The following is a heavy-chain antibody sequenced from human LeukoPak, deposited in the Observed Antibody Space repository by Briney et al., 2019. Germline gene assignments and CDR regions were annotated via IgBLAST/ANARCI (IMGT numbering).Heavy chain of an antibody. CDR1: GVTFSSYD. V-gene: IGHV1-69*13. Sequence: ASVKVSCKASGVTFSSYDIIWVRQAPGKGLEWMGRIIPIFHTPNYAQKFQGRVTITADEFTNTSYMKLTSVRSDDTAVYYCAGRQEESGPIDYWGQGTLVTVSS. J-gene: IGHJ4*02. D-gene: IGHD3-10*01. CDR2: IIPIFHTP. CDR3: AGRQEESGPIDY.